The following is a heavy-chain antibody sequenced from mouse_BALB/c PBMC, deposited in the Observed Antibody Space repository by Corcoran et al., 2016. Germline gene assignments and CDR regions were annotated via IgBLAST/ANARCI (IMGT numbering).Heavy chain of an antibody. CDR2: MNYDGSAI. CDR3: MRDCNYWYFYV. J-gene: IGHJ1*01. Sequence: EVKLLETGGGLVQPGGSRGLSCEGSGFTFIGFWMSCVRQTPGKSLEWIGDMNYDGSAINYAPSIEDRFTIFRDNDKSTLYLKMSTVRSDDTATYFCMRDCNYWYFYVWGAGTTVIVSS. V-gene: IGHV11-2*02. CDR1: GFTFIGFW.